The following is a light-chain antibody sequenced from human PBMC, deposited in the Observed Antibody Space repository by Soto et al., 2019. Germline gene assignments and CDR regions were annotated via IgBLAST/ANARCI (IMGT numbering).Light chain of an antibody. J-gene: IGLJ2*01. CDR2: DVN. V-gene: IGLV2-11*01. Sequence: QSALTQPRSVSGSPGQSVTISCTGTSSDVGGYNFVSWYQQHPGKAPKVVIYDVNERPSGVPDRFSGSKSGNTASLTISGLQADDEADYYCCSYAGIYSLVFGGGTKLTVL. CDR1: SSDVGGYNF. CDR3: CSYAGIYSLV.